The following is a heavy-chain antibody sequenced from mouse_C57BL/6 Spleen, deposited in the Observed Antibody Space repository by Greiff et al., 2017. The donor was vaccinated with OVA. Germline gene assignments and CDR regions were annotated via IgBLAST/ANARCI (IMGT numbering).Heavy chain of an antibody. V-gene: IGHV5-12*01. CDR2: ISNGGGST. CDR3: SRQLVLLGYFDV. J-gene: IGHJ1*03. CDR1: GFTFSDYY. Sequence: EVKVVESGGGLVQPGGSLKLSCAASGFTFSDYYLYWVRQTPEKRLEWVAYISNGGGSTYSPATVKGRFTISRDNAKNTLYLQMSRLKSEDAAMYYCSRQLVLLGYFDVWGTGTTVTVSS. D-gene: IGHD1-1*01.